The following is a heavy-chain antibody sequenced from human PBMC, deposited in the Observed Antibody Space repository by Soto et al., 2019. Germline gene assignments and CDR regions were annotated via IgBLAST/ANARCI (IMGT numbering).Heavy chain of an antibody. J-gene: IGHJ6*02. V-gene: IGHV4-38-2*01. CDR2: IYHSGST. CDR1: GYSISSGYY. CDR3: VRLPALVTIFDGMEV. Sequence: ETLSLTCARSGYSISSGYYWRWIRQPPGKGLEWIVSIYHSGSTYYNPSLKIPVTISVATRKHQFSLKLSSVTAADTAVYSCVRLPALVTIFDGMEVWGQGTRVTVSS. D-gene: IGHD3-3*01.